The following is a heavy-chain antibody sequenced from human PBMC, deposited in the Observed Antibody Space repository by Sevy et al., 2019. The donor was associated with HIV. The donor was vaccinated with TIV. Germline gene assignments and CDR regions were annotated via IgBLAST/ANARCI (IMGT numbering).Heavy chain of an antibody. V-gene: IGHV4-59*01. D-gene: IGHD3-10*01. CDR3: AREGRASNSAFDY. CDR1: GGSISSYY. Sequence: SETLSLTCTVSGGSISSYYWSWIRQPPGKGLEWIGYIYYSGSTNYNPSLKSRVTISVDTSKNQFSLKLSSVTAADTAVYYGAREGRASNSAFDYWGQGTLVTVSS. CDR2: IYYSGST. J-gene: IGHJ4*02.